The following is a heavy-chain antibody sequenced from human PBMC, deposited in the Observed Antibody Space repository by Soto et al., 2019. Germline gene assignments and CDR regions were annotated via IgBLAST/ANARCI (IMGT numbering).Heavy chain of an antibody. CDR3: ASGLVTTLHY. V-gene: IGHV4-30-2*01. CDR2: MYHSGST. J-gene: IGHJ4*02. CDR1: GGSISSGGYS. D-gene: IGHD4-17*01. Sequence: SETLSLTCAVSGGSISSGGYSWSWIRQPPGKGLEWIGYMYHSGSTYYNPSLKSRVTILIDRSKNQFSLKLSSVTAADTAVYYCASGLVTTLHYWGQGTLVTVSS.